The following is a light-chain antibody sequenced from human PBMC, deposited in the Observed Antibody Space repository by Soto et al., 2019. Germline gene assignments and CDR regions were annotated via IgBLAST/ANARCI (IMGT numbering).Light chain of an antibody. CDR3: QQYNAYSGT. J-gene: IGKJ5*01. Sequence: DIQMTQSPSTLSASVGDTVTVTCLASQSVGGWLAWYQQKPGRAPKLLIYDASSLESGVPSRFSGSGSGTEFTLTITGLQPDDFATYYCQQYNAYSGTFGQGTRLEI. CDR2: DAS. CDR1: QSVGGW. V-gene: IGKV1-5*01.